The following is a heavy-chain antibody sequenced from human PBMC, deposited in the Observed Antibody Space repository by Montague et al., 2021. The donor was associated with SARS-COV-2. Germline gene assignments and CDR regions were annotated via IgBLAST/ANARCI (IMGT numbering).Heavy chain of an antibody. CDR3: ARDLLRHKGGFDS. V-gene: IGHV3-30-3*01. Sequence: SLRLSCAASGFTFTSYSMNWVRQAPGKGLEALSVISSDGSYKYYADSVRGRFTISRDNSRNTLYPQMNSLRPEDTAVYYCARDLLRHKGGFDSWGQGTLVTVSS. CDR1: GFTFTSYS. J-gene: IGHJ4*02. D-gene: IGHD2/OR15-2a*01. CDR2: ISSDGSYK.